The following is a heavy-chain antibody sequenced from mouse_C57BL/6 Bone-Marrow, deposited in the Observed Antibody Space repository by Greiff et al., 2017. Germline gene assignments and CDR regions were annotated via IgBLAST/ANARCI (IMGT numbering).Heavy chain of an antibody. CDR2: IDPETGGT. V-gene: IGHV1-15*01. Sequence: VQLQQSGAELVRPGASVTLSCKASGYTFTDYEMHWVKQTPVHGLEWIGAIDPETGGTAYNQKFKGKAILTADKSSSTAYMELRSLTSEDSAVYYCTIYYGSSYPLDFDYWGQGTTLTVSS. CDR3: TIYYGSSYPLDFDY. D-gene: IGHD1-1*01. J-gene: IGHJ2*01. CDR1: GYTFTDYE.